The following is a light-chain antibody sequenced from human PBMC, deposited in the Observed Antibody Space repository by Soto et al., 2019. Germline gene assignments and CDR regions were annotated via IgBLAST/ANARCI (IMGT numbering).Light chain of an antibody. CDR3: QQYGSLPWT. J-gene: IGKJ1*01. Sequence: DIVLTQSPGTLSLSPGERATLSCRASQSVSSNYLAWYQQKPGQAPRLLIHGASTRATGVPDRFSGSGSGTDFTLTISRLEPEDFAVYHCQQYGSLPWTFGQGTKV. V-gene: IGKV3-20*01. CDR1: QSVSSNY. CDR2: GAS.